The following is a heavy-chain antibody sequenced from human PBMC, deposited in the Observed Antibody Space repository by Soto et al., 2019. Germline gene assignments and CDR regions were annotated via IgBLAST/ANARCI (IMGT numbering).Heavy chain of an antibody. CDR1: GFTFSSYA. D-gene: IGHD6-6*01. Sequence: GGSLRLSCAASGFTFSSYAMHWVRQAPGKGLEWVAVISYDGSNKYYADSVKGRFTISRDNSKNTLYLQMNSLRAEDTAVYYCARGIYNFESIADYYFDYWGQGTLVTVSS. J-gene: IGHJ4*02. V-gene: IGHV3-30-3*01. CDR3: ARGIYNFESIADYYFDY. CDR2: ISYDGSNK.